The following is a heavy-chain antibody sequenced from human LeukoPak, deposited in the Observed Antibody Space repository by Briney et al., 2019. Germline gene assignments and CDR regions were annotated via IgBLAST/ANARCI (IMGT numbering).Heavy chain of an antibody. CDR3: ARGPLSTMVRGVTDAFDI. J-gene: IGHJ3*02. Sequence: ASVKVSCKASGYTFTGYYMHWVRQAPGQGLEWMGWINPNSGGTNYAQKLQGRVTMTTDTSTSTAYMELRSLRSDDTAVYYCARGPLSTMVRGVTDAFDIWGQGTMVTVPS. CDR1: GYTFTGYY. V-gene: IGHV1-2*02. CDR2: INPNSGGT. D-gene: IGHD3-10*01.